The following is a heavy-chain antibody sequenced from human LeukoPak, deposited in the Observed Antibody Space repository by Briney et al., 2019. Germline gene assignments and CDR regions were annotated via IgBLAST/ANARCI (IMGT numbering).Heavy chain of an antibody. CDR2: FSSGGST. J-gene: IGHJ4*02. D-gene: IGHD6-19*01. Sequence: GGSLRLSCAASRFTISSNYMSWVRQAPGKGLDWVSVFSSGGSTYYSDSVKGRFTISRDNSKNTLYLQMNTLGAEDTAVYYCARGLYSSGWYFDYWGQGTLVTVSS. V-gene: IGHV3-66*01. CDR1: RFTISSNY. CDR3: ARGLYSSGWYFDY.